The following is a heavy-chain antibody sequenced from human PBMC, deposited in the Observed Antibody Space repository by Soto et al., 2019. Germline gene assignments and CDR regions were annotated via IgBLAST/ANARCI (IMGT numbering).Heavy chain of an antibody. J-gene: IGHJ6*02. CDR3: ATRYCSSTSCYSRQYYYYYYGMDV. V-gene: IGHV3-23*01. D-gene: IGHD2-2*01. Sequence: GGSLRLSCAASGFTFSSYAMSWVRQAPGKGLEWVSAISGSGGSTYYADSVKGRFTISRDNSKNTLYLQMISLRAEDTAVYYCATRYCSSTSCYSRQYYYYYYGMDVWGQGTTVTVSS. CDR2: ISGSGGST. CDR1: GFTFSSYA.